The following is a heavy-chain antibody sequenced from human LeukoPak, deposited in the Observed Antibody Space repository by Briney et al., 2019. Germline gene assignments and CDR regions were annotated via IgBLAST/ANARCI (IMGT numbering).Heavy chain of an antibody. CDR2: IIPIFGTA. V-gene: IGHV1-69*13. CDR1: GGTFSSYA. Sequence: ASVKVSCKASGGTFSSYAISWVRQAPGQGLEWMGGIIPIFGTANYAQKFQGRVTITADESTSTAYMELSSLRSEDTAVYYCASQGYCSGGSCYSPYYYYYMDVWGKGTTVTISS. J-gene: IGHJ6*03. D-gene: IGHD2-15*01. CDR3: ASQGYCSGGSCYSPYYYYYMDV.